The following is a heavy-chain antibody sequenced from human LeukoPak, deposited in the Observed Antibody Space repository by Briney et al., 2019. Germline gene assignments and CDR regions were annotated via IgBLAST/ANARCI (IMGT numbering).Heavy chain of an antibody. D-gene: IGHD3-10*01. J-gene: IGHJ4*02. Sequence: GGSLRLSCAASGFTVINYAMAWVRQAPGKGLECVSGISGSGDSTYYADSVKGRFTISRDNSKNTLYVQMNSLRGEDTAVYYCAQYGSGSYQFDYWGQGTLVTVSS. CDR3: AQYGSGSYQFDY. CDR2: ISGSGDST. V-gene: IGHV3-23*01. CDR1: GFTVINYA.